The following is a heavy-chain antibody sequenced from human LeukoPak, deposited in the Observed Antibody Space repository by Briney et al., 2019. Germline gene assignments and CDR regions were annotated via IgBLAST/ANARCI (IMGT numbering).Heavy chain of an antibody. Sequence: GSLRLSCAASGFTFSSYGMHWVRQAPGKGLEWVAFIRYDGSNKYYADSVKGRFTISRDNSKNTLYLQMNSLKTEDTAVYYCTRGKGDQGWYWGQGTLVTVSS. D-gene: IGHD2-15*01. J-gene: IGHJ4*02. CDR2: IRYDGSNK. V-gene: IGHV3-30*02. CDR1: GFTFSSYG. CDR3: TRGKGDQGWY.